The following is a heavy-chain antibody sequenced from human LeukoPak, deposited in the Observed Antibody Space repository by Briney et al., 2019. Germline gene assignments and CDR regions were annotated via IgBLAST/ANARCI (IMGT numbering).Heavy chain of an antibody. V-gene: IGHV4-4*07. CDR2: IDGSGYS. D-gene: IGHD1-1*01. CDR3: ARDRGTPGIDP. CDR1: GGSIRSRY. J-gene: IGHJ5*02. Sequence: SETLSLTCTVSGGSIRSRYWSWIRQPAGKGLEWIGRIDGSGYSAYNPSLQSRVTMSVDTSKDQFSLRVTSVTAADTAVYYCARDRGTPGIDPWGQGTLVTVSS.